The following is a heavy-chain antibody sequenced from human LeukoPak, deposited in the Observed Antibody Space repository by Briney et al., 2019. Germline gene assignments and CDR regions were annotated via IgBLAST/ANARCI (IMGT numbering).Heavy chain of an antibody. D-gene: IGHD6-13*01. CDR2: INWNGGST. V-gene: IGHV3-20*01. CDR3: ARHPTGIAAAGPFDY. J-gene: IGHJ4*02. Sequence: GGSLRLSCTTSGFNFRAYWMGWVRQAPGKGLEWVSGINWNGGSTGYADSVKGRFTISRDNAKNSLYLQMNSLRAEDTALYHCARHPTGIAAAGPFDYWGQGTLVTVSS. CDR1: GFNFRAYW.